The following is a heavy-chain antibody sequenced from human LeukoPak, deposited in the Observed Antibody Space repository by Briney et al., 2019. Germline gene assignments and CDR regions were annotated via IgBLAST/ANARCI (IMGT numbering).Heavy chain of an antibody. CDR3: AREYCSGGSCNGGAFDY. Sequence: SETLSLTCTVSGASISSYYWSWIRQPPGKGLEWIAYIYYRGGINYNPSLKSRVTISADTSRNQFSLKLSSVTAADTAVYYCAREYCSGGSCNGGAFDYWGQGTLVTVSS. CDR2: IYYRGGI. V-gene: IGHV4-59*01. J-gene: IGHJ4*02. CDR1: GASISSYY. D-gene: IGHD2-15*01.